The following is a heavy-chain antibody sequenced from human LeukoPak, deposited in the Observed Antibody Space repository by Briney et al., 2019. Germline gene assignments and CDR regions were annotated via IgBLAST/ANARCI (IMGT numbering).Heavy chain of an antibody. CDR2: ISTYNGDT. J-gene: IGHJ4*02. CDR1: NYIFASYG. V-gene: IGHV1-18*04. D-gene: IGHD2-2*01. Sequence: ASVKVSCKTSNYIFASYGISWLRQAPGQGLEWMGWISTYNGDTKFAQSLQGRLTVTTDTSTRIVYMELRSLRSDDTAVYYCARAGRTSTGVFDNWGQGTLVTVSS. CDR3: ARAGRTSTGVFDN.